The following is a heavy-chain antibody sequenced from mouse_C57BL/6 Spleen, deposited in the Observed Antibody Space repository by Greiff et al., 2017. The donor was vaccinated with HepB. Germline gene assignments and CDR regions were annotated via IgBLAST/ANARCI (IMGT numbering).Heavy chain of an antibody. Sequence: EVMLVESGGDLVKPGGSLKLSCAASGFTFSSYGMSWVRQTPDKRLEWVATISSGGSYTYYPDSVQGRFTISRDNAKNTLYLQMSSLKSEDTAMYYCARHGVATKFFDYWGQGTTLTVSS. CDR1: GFTFSSYG. J-gene: IGHJ2*01. CDR2: ISSGGSYT. D-gene: IGHD1-1*01. CDR3: ARHGVATKFFDY. V-gene: IGHV5-6*01.